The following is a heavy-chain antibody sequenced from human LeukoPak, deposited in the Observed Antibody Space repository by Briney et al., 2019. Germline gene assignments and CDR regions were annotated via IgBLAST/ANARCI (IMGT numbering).Heavy chain of an antibody. J-gene: IGHJ4*02. Sequence: SETLSGTCSVSGGCVSNYYWSWIRQPPGKGLEWLGYVYYTGSTNYNPSLKSRVTMFEDKSKNQFSLRLYSVTVADTAVYYCARHFAYSSSSYFDYWGQGSLVTVSS. CDR2: VYYTGST. CDR1: GGCVSNYY. CDR3: ARHFAYSSSSYFDY. D-gene: IGHD6-6*01. V-gene: IGHV4-59*08.